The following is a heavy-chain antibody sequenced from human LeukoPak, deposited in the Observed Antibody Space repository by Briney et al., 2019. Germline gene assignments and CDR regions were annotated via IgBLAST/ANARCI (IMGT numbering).Heavy chain of an antibody. D-gene: IGHD2-2*01. Sequence: LGESLKISCKGSGYSFTSYWIGWVRQMPGKGLEWMGIIYPGDSDTRYSPSFQGQVTFSADKSISTAYLQWSSLKASDTAMYYCARHTPIVPAELDYWGPGTLVTVSS. CDR1: GYSFTSYW. V-gene: IGHV5-51*01. CDR3: ARHTPIVPAELDY. CDR2: IYPGDSDT. J-gene: IGHJ4*02.